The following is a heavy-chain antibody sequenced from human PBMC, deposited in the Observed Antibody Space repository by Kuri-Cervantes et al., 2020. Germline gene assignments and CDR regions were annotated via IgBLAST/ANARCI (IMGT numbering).Heavy chain of an antibody. CDR2: ISAYNGNT. V-gene: IGHV1-18*04. CDR3: ARDRRLEWLRPGYYYYYGMDV. J-gene: IGHJ6*02. D-gene: IGHD3-3*01. Sequence: ASVKVSCKASGYTFTSYYMHWVRQAPGQGLEWMGWISAYNGNTNYAQKLQGRVTMTTDTSTSTAYMELRSLRSDDTAVYYCARDRRLEWLRPGYYYYYGMDVWGQGTTVTVSS. CDR1: GYTFTSYY.